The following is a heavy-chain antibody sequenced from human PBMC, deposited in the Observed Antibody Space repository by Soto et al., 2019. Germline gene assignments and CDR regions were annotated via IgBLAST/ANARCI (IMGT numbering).Heavy chain of an antibody. CDR3: ARGQSSLLLDC. J-gene: IGHJ4*02. CDR1: GGSFSGFY. Sequence: QVQLQQWGAGLLKPSETLSLTCAVYGGSFSGFYWSWIRQPPGKGLEWMGEINHSGGTNYNPSLQSRVTSSVETPKSQISLTLSSVTAADTAMYYCARGQSSLLLDCWGQGILVTVSS. V-gene: IGHV4-34*01. CDR2: INHSGGT. D-gene: IGHD2-8*02.